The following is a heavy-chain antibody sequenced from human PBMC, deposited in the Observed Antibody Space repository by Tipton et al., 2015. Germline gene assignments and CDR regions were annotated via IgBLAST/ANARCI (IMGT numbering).Heavy chain of an antibody. D-gene: IGHD6-19*01. CDR1: GDTVNNHV. J-gene: IGHJ4*02. CDR3: ARGDSSGPDY. V-gene: IGHV1-18*01. CDR2: ISAFSGNT. Sequence: QLVQSGAEVRKPGSSVKVSCKASGDTVNNHVIHWVRQAPGQGLEWMGWISAFSGNTNYAQKFQGRVTMTTDTSTTTAYMELRSLRFDDTAVYYCARGDSSGPDYWGQGTLVTVSS.